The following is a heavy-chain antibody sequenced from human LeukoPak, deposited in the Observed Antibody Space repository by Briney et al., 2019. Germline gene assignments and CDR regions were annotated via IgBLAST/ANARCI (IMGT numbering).Heavy chain of an antibody. V-gene: IGHV4-34*01. CDR3: ADRRRYSYGLDY. J-gene: IGHJ4*02. Sequence: PSETLSLTCAVYGGSFSGYYWSWIRQPPGKGLEWIGEINHSGSTNYNPSLKSRVTISVDTSKNQFSLKLSSVTVADTAVYYCADRRRYSYGLDYWGQGTLVTVSS. CDR2: INHSGST. D-gene: IGHD5-18*01. CDR1: GGSFSGYY.